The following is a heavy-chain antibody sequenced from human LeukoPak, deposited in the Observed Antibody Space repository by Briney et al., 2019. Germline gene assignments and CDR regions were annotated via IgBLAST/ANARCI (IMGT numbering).Heavy chain of an antibody. D-gene: IGHD6-19*01. CDR2: ISGSGGST. Sequence: GGSLRLSCAASGFTFSSYAMSWVRQAPGKGLEWVSAISGSGGSTYYADSVKGRFTISRDNSKNTLYLQMNSLRAEDMAVYYCAKDAARGTSGWSDYWGQGTLVTVSS. CDR1: GFTFSSYA. CDR3: AKDAARGTSGWSDY. V-gene: IGHV3-23*01. J-gene: IGHJ4*02.